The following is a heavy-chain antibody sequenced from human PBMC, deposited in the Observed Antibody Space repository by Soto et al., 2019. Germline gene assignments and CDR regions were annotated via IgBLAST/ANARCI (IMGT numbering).Heavy chain of an antibody. J-gene: IGHJ3*02. CDR2: ISYDGSNE. V-gene: IGHV3-30*18. Sequence: QVQMVESGGGVVQPGRSLRLSCAASGFTPSNYDMHWDRQAPGKGLEWVAFISYDGSNEHYADSVKGRFTISRDNSKNTLYLQMNSLRPEDTAVYHCAKGGHYYDASYGAFDIWGQGTVVTVSS. CDR1: GFTPSNYD. D-gene: IGHD3-22*01. CDR3: AKGGHYYDASYGAFDI.